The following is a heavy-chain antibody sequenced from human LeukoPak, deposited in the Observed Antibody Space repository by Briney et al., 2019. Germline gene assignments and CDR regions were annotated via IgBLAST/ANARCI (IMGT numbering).Heavy chain of an antibody. D-gene: IGHD3-10*01. V-gene: IGHV4-34*01. CDR2: INHSGYT. J-gene: IGHJ4*02. CDR1: GGSFSGYY. Sequence: PSETLSLTCGVYGGSFSGYYYSWIRQPPGKGLEWIGEINHSGYTNYNPSLKSRVTISVDTSKNHFSLKLGSVTAADTAVYYCAGSYFYGSGSYTHIPYWGQGTLVTVSS. CDR3: AGSYFYGSGSYTHIPY.